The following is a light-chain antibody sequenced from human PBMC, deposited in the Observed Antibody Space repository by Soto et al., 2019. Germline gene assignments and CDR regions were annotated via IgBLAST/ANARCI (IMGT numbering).Light chain of an antibody. CDR2: GDN. J-gene: IGLJ1*01. CDR1: SSNIGANYD. V-gene: IGLV1-40*01. CDR3: QSYDSSLNRV. Sequence: QSVLSQPPSVSGAPGQRITISCTGSSSNIGANYDVHWYRQVPGTAPKLLMSGDNNRPSGVADRFSCSKSGTSASLAITRLQAEDEADYYCQSYDSSLNRVFGTGTKVTVL.